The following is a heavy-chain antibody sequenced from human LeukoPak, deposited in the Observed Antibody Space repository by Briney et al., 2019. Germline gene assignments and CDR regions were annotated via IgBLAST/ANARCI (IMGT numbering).Heavy chain of an antibody. CDR1: GFTFDDYA. J-gene: IGHJ6*03. Sequence: GGSLTLSCAASGFTFDDYAMHWVRQAPGKGLEWVAGISCNSGSIGYADSVKGRFTISRDNAKNSLYLQMNSLRAEDTALYYCAKGRTYYMDVWGKGTTVTVSS. CDR3: AKGRTYYMDV. V-gene: IGHV3-9*01. CDR2: ISCNSGSI.